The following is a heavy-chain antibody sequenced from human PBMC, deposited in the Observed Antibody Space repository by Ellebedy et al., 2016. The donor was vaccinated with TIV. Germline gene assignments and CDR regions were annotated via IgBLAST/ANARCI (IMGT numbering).Heavy chain of an antibody. CDR2: ISGHDGDT. J-gene: IGHJ6*02. Sequence: AASVKVSCKASGYTFTSYGISWVRQAPGQGLEWMGWISGHDGDTNYAQKLQGRVTMTTDTSTSTAYMELRRLRSDDTAVYYCARDQQQLVIHNYYGLDVWGQGTTVTVSS. D-gene: IGHD6-13*01. V-gene: IGHV1-18*04. CDR3: ARDQQQLVIHNYYGLDV. CDR1: GYTFTSYG.